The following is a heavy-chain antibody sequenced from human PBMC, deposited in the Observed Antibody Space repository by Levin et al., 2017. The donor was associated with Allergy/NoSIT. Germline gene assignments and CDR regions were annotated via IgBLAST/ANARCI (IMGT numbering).Heavy chain of an antibody. J-gene: IGHJ5*02. CDR3: ARVRGYYDSSSPVGWFDP. CDR1: GYSISSGYY. Sequence: PSETLSLTCAVSGYSISSGYYWGWIRQPPWKGLEWIGSIYHSGSTYYNPSLKSRVTISVDTSKNQFSLKLSSVTAADTAVYYCARVRGYYDSSSPVGWFDPWGQGTLVTVSS. V-gene: IGHV4-38-2*01. D-gene: IGHD3-22*01. CDR2: IYHSGST.